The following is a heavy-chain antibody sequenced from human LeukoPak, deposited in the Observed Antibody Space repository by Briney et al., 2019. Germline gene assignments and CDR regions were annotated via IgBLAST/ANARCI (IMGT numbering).Heavy chain of an antibody. Sequence: PSQTLSLTCEVSGASVTSTNYYWTWIRQRPGKGPEWIGHIHFSGTIYYSPSLQSRATISVDASKNQFSLRLSSLTAADTAVYFCSGGNDDIKIHHWGPGTMVTVSS. CDR2: IHFSGTI. J-gene: IGHJ1*01. CDR3: SGGNDDIKIHH. V-gene: IGHV4-31*11. CDR1: GASVTSTNYY. D-gene: IGHD3-16*01.